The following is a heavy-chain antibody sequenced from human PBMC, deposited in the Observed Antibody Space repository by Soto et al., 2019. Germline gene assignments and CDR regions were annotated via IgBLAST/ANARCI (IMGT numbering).Heavy chain of an antibody. CDR3: SRVGGSTWH. D-gene: IGHD1-26*01. CDR2: ISYDGSNK. J-gene: IGHJ4*02. V-gene: IGHV3-30-3*01. CDR1: GFTFSSYA. Sequence: QVQLVESGGGVVQPGRSLRLSCAASGFTFSSYAMHWVRQAPGKGLEWVAVISYDGSNKYYADSVKGRFTISRDNSKNTLYLQMNSLRVEDTAVYYCSRVGGSTWHWGQGTLVTVSS.